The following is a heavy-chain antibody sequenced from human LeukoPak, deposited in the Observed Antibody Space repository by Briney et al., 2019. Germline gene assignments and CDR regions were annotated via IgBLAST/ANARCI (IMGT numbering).Heavy chain of an antibody. D-gene: IGHD3-10*01. CDR3: ARGPMVRGVIITFDY. J-gene: IGHJ4*02. Sequence: GESLKISCKVSGYSFNSYWIGWVRQMPGKGLEWMGIIYPGDSDTRYSPSFQGQVTISADKSISTAYLQWSSLKASDTAMYYCARGPMVRGVIITFDYWGQGTLVTVSS. V-gene: IGHV5-51*01. CDR1: GYSFNSYW. CDR2: IYPGDSDT.